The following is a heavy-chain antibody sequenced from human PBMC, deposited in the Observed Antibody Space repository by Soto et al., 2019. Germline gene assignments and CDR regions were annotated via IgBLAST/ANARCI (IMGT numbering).Heavy chain of an antibody. V-gene: IGHV1-2*02. J-gene: IGHJ4*02. Sequence: QVYLLQSGAEVKKVGASVQVSCKTSGYTFSAYYVHWARRAPGRGFQWLGWINPSNEITTFSEFFQGRITMTRDTSTNTVHMELNRLTSDDTAVYYCMRGGWGDSPIDYWGQGTQVTVSS. CDR2: INPSNEIT. D-gene: IGHD1-26*01. CDR3: MRGGWGDSPIDY. CDR1: GYTFSAYY.